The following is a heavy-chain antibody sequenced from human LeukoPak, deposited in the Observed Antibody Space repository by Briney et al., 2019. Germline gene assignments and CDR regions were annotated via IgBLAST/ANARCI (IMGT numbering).Heavy chain of an antibody. CDR1: GYTFTGYY. V-gene: IGHV1-8*02. CDR3: ARGRGAARPFEDWFDP. CDR2: MNPNSGNT. D-gene: IGHD6-6*01. J-gene: IGHJ5*02. Sequence: ASVKVSCKASGYTFTGYYMHWVRQAPGQGLEWMGWMNPNSGNTGYAQKFQGRVTMTRNTSISTAYMELSSLRSEDTAVYYCARGRGAARPFEDWFDPWGQGTLVTVSS.